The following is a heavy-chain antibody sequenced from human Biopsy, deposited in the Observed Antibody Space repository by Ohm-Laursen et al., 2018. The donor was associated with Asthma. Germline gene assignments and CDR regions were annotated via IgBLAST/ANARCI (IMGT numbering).Heavy chain of an antibody. CDR3: VSPPGY. J-gene: IGHJ4*02. CDR1: GGYLTGHY. V-gene: IGHV4-34*01. CDR2: IDQSGYT. Sequence: SETLSLTCPVYGGYLTGHYWNWIRQPPGKGLEWIGEIDQSGYTNYNPSLKSRVTLSVDASKNQFSLKLTSVTAADTAVYYCVSPPGYWGQGTRVTVSS.